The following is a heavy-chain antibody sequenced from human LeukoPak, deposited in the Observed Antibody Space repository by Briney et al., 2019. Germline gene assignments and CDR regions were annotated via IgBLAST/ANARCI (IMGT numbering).Heavy chain of an antibody. CDR2: IYYSGST. CDR3: ARGSAPRYGMDV. CDR1: GGSVSSGSYY. J-gene: IGHJ6*02. V-gene: IGHV4-61*01. Sequence: SETLSLTCTVSGGSVSSGSYYWSWIRQPPGKGLEWIGYIYYSGSTNYNPSLKSRVTISVDTSKNQFSLKLSSVTAADTAVYYCARGSAPRYGMDVWGQGTTVTVSS.